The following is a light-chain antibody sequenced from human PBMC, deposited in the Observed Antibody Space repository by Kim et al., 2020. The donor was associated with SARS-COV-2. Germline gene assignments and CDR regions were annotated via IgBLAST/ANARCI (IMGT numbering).Light chain of an antibody. Sequence: ASVGDRVTITCRASQSISNYLNWYHQEPGKAPKLLIYAASSLQSGVSSRFSGSGSGTDFTLTIGSLQPEDFATYFCQQSYKTPFSFGQGTKLEIK. CDR2: AAS. CDR3: QQSYKTPFS. CDR1: QSISNY. J-gene: IGKJ2*03. V-gene: IGKV1-39*01.